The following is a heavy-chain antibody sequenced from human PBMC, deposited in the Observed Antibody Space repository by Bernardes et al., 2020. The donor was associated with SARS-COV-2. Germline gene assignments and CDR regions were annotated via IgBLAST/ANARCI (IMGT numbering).Heavy chain of an antibody. CDR3: AREIYDFWSGYYQSPEYYYYYYGMDV. J-gene: IGHJ6*02. CDR2: IFSNDEK. CDR1: GFSLSNARMG. Sequence: SGPTLVKPTETLTLTCTVSGFSLSNARMGVSWIRQPPGKALEWLAHIFSNDEKSYSTSLKSRLTISKDTSKSQVVLTMTNMDPVDTATYYCAREIYDFWSGYYQSPEYYYYYYGMDVWGQGTTVTVSS. D-gene: IGHD3-3*01. V-gene: IGHV2-26*01.